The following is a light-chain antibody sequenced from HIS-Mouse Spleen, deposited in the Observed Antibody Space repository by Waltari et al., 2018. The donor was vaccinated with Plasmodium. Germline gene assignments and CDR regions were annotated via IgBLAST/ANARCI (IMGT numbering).Light chain of an antibody. J-gene: IGKJ5*01. V-gene: IGKV3-11*01. CDR2: DAS. Sequence: EIVLTQSPATLSLSPGERATLSCRASQSVSSYSAWYQQKPGQAPRIFIYDASNRATGIPARFSGSGSGTYFTLTISSLEPEDFAVYYCQQRSNWPITFGQGTRLEIK. CDR1: QSVSSY. CDR3: QQRSNWPIT.